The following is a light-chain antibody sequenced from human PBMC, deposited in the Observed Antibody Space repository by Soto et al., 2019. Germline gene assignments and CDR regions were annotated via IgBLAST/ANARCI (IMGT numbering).Light chain of an antibody. J-gene: IGKJ4*01. CDR1: QSLVHSDGNTY. CDR3: MQSSQFPLT. CDR2: KIS. V-gene: IGKV2-24*01. Sequence: EIVLTQTPISSAVTLGQPASISCRSSQSLVHSDGNTYLTWLHLGSGQPPRLLIYKISERFSGVPDRFSGTGAGTDFNLHISRVEAEDLGTYYCMQSSQFPLTFGGGTKVEI.